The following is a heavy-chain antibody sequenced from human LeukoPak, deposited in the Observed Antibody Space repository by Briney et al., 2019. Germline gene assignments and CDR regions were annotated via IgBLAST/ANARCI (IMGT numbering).Heavy chain of an antibody. CDR3: ARRRGYSGYDLDY. V-gene: IGHV3-33*01. CDR2: IWYDGSNK. J-gene: IGHJ4*02. Sequence: GGSLRLSCAASGFTFSSYGMHWVRQAPSKGLEWVAVIWYDGSNKYYADSVKGRFTISKDNSKNTLYLQMNSLRAEDTAVYYCARRRGYSGYDLDYWGQGTLVTVSS. CDR1: GFTFSSYG. D-gene: IGHD5-12*01.